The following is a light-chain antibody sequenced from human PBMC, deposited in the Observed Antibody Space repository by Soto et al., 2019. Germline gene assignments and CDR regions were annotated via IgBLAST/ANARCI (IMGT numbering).Light chain of an antibody. CDR3: GTWDTSLGTGV. V-gene: IGLV1-51*01. CDR1: SSNIGNNF. Sequence: QAVVTQPPSVSAAPGQKVTISCSGSSSNIGNNFVSWYQQLPGTAPKLLIYDNNKRPSGIPDRFSGSKSGTSATLGITGLQTGDEADYYCGTWDTSLGTGVFGEGTKVTVL. CDR2: DNN. J-gene: IGLJ3*02.